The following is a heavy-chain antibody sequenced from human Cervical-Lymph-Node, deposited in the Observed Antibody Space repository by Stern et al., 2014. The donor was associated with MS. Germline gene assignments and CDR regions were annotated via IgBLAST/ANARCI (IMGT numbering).Heavy chain of an antibody. CDR2: INPSDGST. V-gene: IGHV1-46*03. CDR1: GYDFTNYY. D-gene: IGHD7-27*01. CDR3: ARWGLHKPLDY. Sequence: VQLVESGAEVKKPGASVKVSCKASGYDFTNYYIQWVRQAPGQGLEWMGMINPSDGSTDCAQRFQGRVTMTRDTSTSTGYMELSSLRSDDTAVYYCARWGLHKPLDYWGQGTLVTVSS. J-gene: IGHJ4*02.